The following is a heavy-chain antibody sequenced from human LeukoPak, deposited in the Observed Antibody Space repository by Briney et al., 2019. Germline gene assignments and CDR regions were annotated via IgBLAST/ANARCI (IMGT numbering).Heavy chain of an antibody. CDR2: ISGSGGNI. Sequence: GGTLRLSCAASGFAFTNSAMTWVRQAPGKGLEWISRISGSGGNIYYADSVEGRFTIFRDNSKSTLYLQMSSLRDEDTAVYYCATGANSGSYSDYWGQGTLVTVSS. CDR3: ATGANSGSYSDY. D-gene: IGHD1-26*01. J-gene: IGHJ4*02. CDR1: GFAFTNSA. V-gene: IGHV3-23*01.